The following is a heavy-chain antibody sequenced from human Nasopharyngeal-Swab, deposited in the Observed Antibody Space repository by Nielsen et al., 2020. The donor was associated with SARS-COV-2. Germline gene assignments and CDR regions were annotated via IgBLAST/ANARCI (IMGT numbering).Heavy chain of an antibody. CDR3: ARGTVTTLNIDY. V-gene: IGHV4-39*01. J-gene: IGHJ4*02. Sequence: SETLSLTCTVSGGSISSSRYYWGWIRQPPGKGLEWIGSIYYSGSTYYNPSLTSRVTISVDTSKNQFSLKLISVTAADTAVYYCARGTVTTLNIDYWGQGTLVTVSS. CDR2: IYYSGST. D-gene: IGHD4-17*01. CDR1: GGSISSSRYY.